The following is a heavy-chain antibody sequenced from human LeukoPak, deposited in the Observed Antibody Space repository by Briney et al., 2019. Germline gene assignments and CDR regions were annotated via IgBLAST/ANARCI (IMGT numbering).Heavy chain of an antibody. J-gene: IGHJ4*02. CDR1: GRSISSGSYY. CDR2: IYTSGST. V-gene: IGHV4-61*02. Sequence: SETLSLTCTLSGRSISSGSYYWSWIRQPAGKGLEWIGRIYTSGSTNYNPSLKSRVTISVDTSKNQFSLKLSSVTAADTAVYYCVKSGGYGLIDYWGQGTLVTVSS. CDR3: VKSGGYGLIDY. D-gene: IGHD1-26*01.